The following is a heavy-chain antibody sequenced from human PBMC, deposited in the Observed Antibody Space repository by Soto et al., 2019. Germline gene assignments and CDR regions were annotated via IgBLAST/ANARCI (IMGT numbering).Heavy chain of an antibody. CDR1: SGSISSAGNY. CDR3: ERSLGGPTSGYNYADFDF. D-gene: IGHD5-18*01. CDR2: ISSSGNT. J-gene: IGHJ4*02. Sequence: SETLSLTCTVSSGSISSAGNYWNWIRQHPGKGLEWIGYISSSGNTYYNPSLKSRVAISLDTSNKKFSLKLTSVTAADTAVYYCERSLGGPTSGYNYADFDFWGQGNLVTVS. V-gene: IGHV4-31*03.